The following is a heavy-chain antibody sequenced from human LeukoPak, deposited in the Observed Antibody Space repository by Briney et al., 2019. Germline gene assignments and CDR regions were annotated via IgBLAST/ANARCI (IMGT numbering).Heavy chain of an antibody. CDR1: GFTVSSNY. J-gene: IGHJ3*02. Sequence: GGSLRLSCAASGFTVSSNYMSWVRQAPGKGLEWVSVIYSGDSTYYADSVRGRFTIFRHNSKNTLYLQMNSLRAEDTAVYYCATTIWSYYDSSGYRDAFDIWGQGTMVTVSS. V-gene: IGHV3-53*04. CDR3: ATTIWSYYDSSGYRDAFDI. CDR2: IYSGDST. D-gene: IGHD3-22*01.